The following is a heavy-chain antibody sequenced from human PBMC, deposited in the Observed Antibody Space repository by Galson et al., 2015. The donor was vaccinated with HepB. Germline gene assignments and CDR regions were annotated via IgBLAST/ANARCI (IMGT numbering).Heavy chain of an antibody. CDR2: ISWDGGST. D-gene: IGHD6-13*01. V-gene: IGHV3-43*01. CDR1: GFTFDDYT. Sequence: SLRLSCAASGFTFDDYTMHWVRQAPGKGLEWVSLISWDGGSTYYADSVKGRFTISRDNSKNSLYLQMNSLRTEDTALYYCAKDMADIAAAPYTFDYWGREPWSPSPQ. J-gene: IGHJ4*02. CDR3: AKDMADIAAAPYTFDY.